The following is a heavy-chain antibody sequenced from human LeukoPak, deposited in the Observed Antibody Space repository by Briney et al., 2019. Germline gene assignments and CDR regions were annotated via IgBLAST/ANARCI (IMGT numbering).Heavy chain of an antibody. J-gene: IGHJ4*02. D-gene: IGHD6-13*01. Sequence: PSETLSLTCTVSGYSLSSGYYWGWIRQSPGKGLEWIASIYHSGNTYYNPSLKSRVTISVDTSKNQFSLRLSSVTAADTSVYYCAREGSSWYDYWGQGTLVTVSS. V-gene: IGHV4-38-2*02. CDR2: IYHSGNT. CDR1: GYSLSSGYY. CDR3: AREGSSWYDY.